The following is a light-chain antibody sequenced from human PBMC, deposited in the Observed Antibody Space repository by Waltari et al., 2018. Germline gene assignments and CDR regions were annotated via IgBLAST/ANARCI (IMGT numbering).Light chain of an antibody. J-gene: IGLJ1*01. CDR2: RDH. Sequence: QSVLTQPPSASGTPGQRVTIPCSGRSSNVGFNSGSWYQQTPGTAPKLLIYRDHPRPPGVPDRFSGSNPGPSASLAVSGLRSEDEADYYCAVWDDSLGTFVFGTGTQVTVL. CDR3: AVWDDSLGTFV. V-gene: IGLV1-47*01. CDR1: SSNVGFNS.